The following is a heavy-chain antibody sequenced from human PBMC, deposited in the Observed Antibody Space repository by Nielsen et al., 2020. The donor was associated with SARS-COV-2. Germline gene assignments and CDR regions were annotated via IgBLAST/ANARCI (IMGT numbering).Heavy chain of an antibody. CDR3: AKRSGYTSGWYGDY. J-gene: IGHJ4*02. Sequence: GESLKISCVVSGFTISTYATSWVRQAPGKGLEWVSAISASTYYADSVKGRFTISRDNSKNTLYLQMNSLRAEDTAVYYCAKRSGYTSGWYGDYWGQGTLVTVSS. CDR1: GFTISTYA. V-gene: IGHV3-23*01. CDR2: ISAST. D-gene: IGHD6-19*01.